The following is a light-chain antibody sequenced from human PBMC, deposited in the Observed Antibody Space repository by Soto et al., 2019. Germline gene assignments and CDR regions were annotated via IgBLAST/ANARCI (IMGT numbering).Light chain of an antibody. CDR2: DAS. CDR3: QQRSHGLT. V-gene: IGKV3-11*01. CDR1: QSVSNY. Sequence: EIVLTQSPVTRPSSPGDRATLSCRASQSVSNYVAWYQQRPGQAPRLLIYDASNRATGIPARFSGSGSGTDFTLTISSLEPEDFAVYYCQQRSHGLTFGGGTKVDI. J-gene: IGKJ4*01.